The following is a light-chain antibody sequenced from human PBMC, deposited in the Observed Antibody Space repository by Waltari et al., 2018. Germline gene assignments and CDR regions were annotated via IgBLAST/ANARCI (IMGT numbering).Light chain of an antibody. CDR2: GAS. CDR1: QSVSSN. Sequence: EIVMTQSPATLSVSPGERATPPCRASQSVSSNLAWYQQKPGQAPRLLIYGASTRDTGIPARFSGSGSGTEFTITISSLQSEDFAVYYCQQYNNWPRTVGGGTKVEIK. J-gene: IGKJ4*01. V-gene: IGKV3-15*01. CDR3: QQYNNWPRT.